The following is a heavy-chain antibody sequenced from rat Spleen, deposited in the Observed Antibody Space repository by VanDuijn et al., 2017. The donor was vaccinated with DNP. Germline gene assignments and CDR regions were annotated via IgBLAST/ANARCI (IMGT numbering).Heavy chain of an antibody. CDR2: IWTGGNT. J-gene: IGHJ2*01. Sequence: QVQLKESGPGLVQPSQTLSLTCTVSGFSLTTYNVHWVRQPTGKGLEWMGIIWTGGNTDYNSTLKSRLSISRDTSKSQVFLKMNSLKTEDIGTYYCARGNNGGYDYWGQGVMVTVSS. CDR3: ARGNNGGYDY. D-gene: IGHD1-11*01. V-gene: IGHV2-30*01. CDR1: GFSLTTYN.